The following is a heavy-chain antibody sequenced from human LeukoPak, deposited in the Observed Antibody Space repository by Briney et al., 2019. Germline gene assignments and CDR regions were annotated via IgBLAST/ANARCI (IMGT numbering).Heavy chain of an antibody. Sequence: SETLSLTCTVSGGSISDYYWSWIRQPPGKGLEWIGYIYTSGSTNYNPSLKSRVTISVDTSKNQFSLKLSSVTAADTTVYYCARHIVVVPAAIGGWFDPWGQGTLVTVSS. D-gene: IGHD2-2*01. J-gene: IGHJ5*02. V-gene: IGHV4-4*09. CDR3: ARHIVVVPAAIGGWFDP. CDR2: IYTSGST. CDR1: GGSISDYY.